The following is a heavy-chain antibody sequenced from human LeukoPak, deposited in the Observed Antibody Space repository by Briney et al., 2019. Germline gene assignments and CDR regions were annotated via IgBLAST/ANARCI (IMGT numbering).Heavy chain of an antibody. CDR1: GFTFSSNW. J-gene: IGHJ4*02. CDR2: IKQDGSEK. Sequence: GGSLRLSCAASGFTFSSNWMSWVRQAPGKGLEWVAHIKQDGSEKYYVDSVEGRFSISRDNAKNSLYLQMNSLRAEDTAVYYCVRHLTYFDYWGQGTLVTVSS. D-gene: IGHD4/OR15-4a*01. CDR3: VRHLTYFDY. V-gene: IGHV3-7*01.